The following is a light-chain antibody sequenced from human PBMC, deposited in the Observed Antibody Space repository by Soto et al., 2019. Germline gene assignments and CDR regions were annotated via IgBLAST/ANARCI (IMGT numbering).Light chain of an antibody. J-gene: IGKJ2*01. V-gene: IGKV3-20*01. CDR3: QQYGGSPFT. CDR1: QSVSSGY. Sequence: EIVLTQSPGTLSLSPGERATLSCRASQSVSSGYLAWYQQKPGQAPRLLIYGASNRANGIPGRFSGSGSGTDFTLTISRLEPEDFAVYYCQQYGGSPFTFGQGTKLETK. CDR2: GAS.